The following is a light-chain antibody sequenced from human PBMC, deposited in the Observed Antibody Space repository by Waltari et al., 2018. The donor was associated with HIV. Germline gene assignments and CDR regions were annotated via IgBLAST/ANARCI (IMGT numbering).Light chain of an antibody. CDR2: GAS. V-gene: IGKV3-15*01. CDR3: QQYNNWPPT. Sequence: EIVMTQSPATLSVSPGDRATLSCRASQGVSSNLAWYQQNPGQAPRLLIYGASTRATGIPARFSGSGSGTEFTLTISSLQSEDFAVYYCQQYNNWPPTFGQGTKVEIK. CDR1: QGVSSN. J-gene: IGKJ1*01.